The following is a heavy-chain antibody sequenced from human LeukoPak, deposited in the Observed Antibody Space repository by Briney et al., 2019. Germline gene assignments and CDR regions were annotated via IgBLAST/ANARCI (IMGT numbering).Heavy chain of an antibody. J-gene: IGHJ4*02. D-gene: IGHD3-16*02. CDR1: GFTFSTYG. CDR3: AAGGGFLVNY. V-gene: IGHV3-7*01. CDR2: IKQDESEK. Sequence: PGGSLRLSCAASGFTFSTYGMSWFRQAPGKGLEWVANIKQDESEKYYVDSVKGRFAISRDNAKNSLYLQMNSLRAEDTAVYYCAAGGGFLVNYWGQGTPVTVSS.